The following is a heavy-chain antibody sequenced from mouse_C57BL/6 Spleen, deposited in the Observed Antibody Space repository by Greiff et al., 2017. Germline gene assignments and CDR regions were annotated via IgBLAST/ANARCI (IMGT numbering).Heavy chain of an antibody. CDR1: GYTFTTYP. Sequence: QVQLKESGAELVKPGASVKMSCKASGYTFTTYPIEWMKQNHGKSLEWIGNFHPYNDDTKYNEKFKGKATLTVEKSSSTVYLELSRLTSDDSAVYYCAIWLLRDYYAMDYWDQGTSVTVSS. D-gene: IGHD2-3*01. V-gene: IGHV1-47*01. J-gene: IGHJ4*01. CDR2: FHPYNDDT. CDR3: AIWLLRDYYAMDY.